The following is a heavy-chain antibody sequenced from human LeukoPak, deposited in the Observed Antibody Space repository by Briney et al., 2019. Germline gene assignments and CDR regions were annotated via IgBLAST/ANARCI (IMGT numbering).Heavy chain of an antibody. Sequence: PGGSLRLSCAASGFTFSSYWMSWIRQAPGKGLEWVSYISSSGSTIYYADSVKGRFTISRDNAKNSLYQQMNSLRAEDTAVYYCARYYSNYPPYYFDYWGQGTLVTVSS. V-gene: IGHV3-11*01. CDR1: GFTFSSYW. CDR3: ARYYSNYPPYYFDY. CDR2: ISSSGSTI. J-gene: IGHJ4*02. D-gene: IGHD4-11*01.